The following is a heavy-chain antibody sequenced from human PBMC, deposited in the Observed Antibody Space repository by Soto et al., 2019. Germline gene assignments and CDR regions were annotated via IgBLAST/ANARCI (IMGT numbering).Heavy chain of an antibody. J-gene: IGHJ4*02. V-gene: IGHV1-8*01. Sequence: GASVKVSCKAASYTFTSYDINWVRQATGQDFEWMGWMNPNNGNTAYAQKFQGRVTMTRDTSKSTALMELSSLTSDDTAVYYCASDGYFDHWGQGTLVTVSS. CDR3: ASDGYFDH. CDR1: SYTFTSYD. CDR2: MNPNNGNT.